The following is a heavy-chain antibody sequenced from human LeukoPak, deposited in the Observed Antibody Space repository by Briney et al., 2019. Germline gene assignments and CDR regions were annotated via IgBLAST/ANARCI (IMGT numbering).Heavy chain of an antibody. CDR1: GFTFSSYG. Sequence: PGGSLRLSCAASGFTFSSYGMHWARQAPGKGLEWVAVISYDGSNKYYADSVKGRFTISRDNSKNTLYLQMNSLRAEDTAVYYCAKDGHYDSSGYYGVFDYWGQGTLVTVSS. V-gene: IGHV3-30*18. J-gene: IGHJ4*02. CDR3: AKDGHYDSSGYYGVFDY. CDR2: ISYDGSNK. D-gene: IGHD3-22*01.